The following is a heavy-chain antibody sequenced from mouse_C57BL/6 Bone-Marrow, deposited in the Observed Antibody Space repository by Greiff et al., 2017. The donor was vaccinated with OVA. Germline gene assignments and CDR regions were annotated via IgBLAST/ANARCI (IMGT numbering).Heavy chain of an antibody. J-gene: IGHJ3*01. D-gene: IGHD2-4*01. CDR2: ISNGGGST. CDR3: ARPMNYDYSFAY. V-gene: IGHV5-12*01. CDR1: GFTFSDYY. Sequence: EVQGVESGGGLVQPGGSLKLSCAASGFTFSDYYMYWVRQTPEKRLEWVAYISNGGGSTYYPDTVKGRFTISRDNAKNTLYLQMSRLKSEDTAMYYCARPMNYDYSFAYWGQGTLVTVSA.